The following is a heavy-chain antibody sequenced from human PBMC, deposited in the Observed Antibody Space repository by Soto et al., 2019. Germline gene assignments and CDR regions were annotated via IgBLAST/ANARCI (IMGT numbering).Heavy chain of an antibody. CDR3: ARAVWDIVVVVAAPLTPYFDY. D-gene: IGHD2-15*01. V-gene: IGHV1-3*01. J-gene: IGHJ4*02. Sequence: QVPLVQSGAEVKKPGASVKVSCKASGYTFTSYAMHWVRQAPGQRLEWMGWINAGNGNTKYSQKFQGRVTITRDTSASTAYMELSSLRSEYTAVYYCARAVWDIVVVVAAPLTPYFDYWGQGTLVTVSS. CDR2: INAGNGNT. CDR1: GYTFTSYA.